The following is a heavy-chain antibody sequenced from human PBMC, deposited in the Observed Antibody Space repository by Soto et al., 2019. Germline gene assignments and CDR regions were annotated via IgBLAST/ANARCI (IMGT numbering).Heavy chain of an antibody. CDR1: GYTFTTYG. V-gene: IGHV1-2*04. CDR2: INPNSGDT. J-gene: IGHJ6*02. Sequence: GASVKVSCKASGYTFTTYGISWVRQAPGQGLEWMGWINPNSGDTNYAQKFQGWVTMTTDTSISTAYMELSRLRSDDTAVYYCARDFGRYSYGLNTYYYYYYGMDVWGQGTTVTVSS. D-gene: IGHD5-18*01. CDR3: ARDFGRYSYGLNTYYYYYYGMDV.